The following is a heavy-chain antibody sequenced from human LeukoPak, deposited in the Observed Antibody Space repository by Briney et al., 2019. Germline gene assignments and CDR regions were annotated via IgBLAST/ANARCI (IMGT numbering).Heavy chain of an antibody. J-gene: IGHJ6*02. V-gene: IGHV3-23*01. CDR1: GFTFRDYA. CDR2: VSGSGRNT. Sequence: GGSLRLSCAASGFTFRDYAMSWVRQAPGKGLEWVSTVSGSGRNTYYADSVKGRFTISSENSKNTLYLQMNSLRAEDTAVYYCVWDYGDYVMDVWGLGTTVIVTS. CDR3: VWDYGDYVMDV. D-gene: IGHD4-17*01.